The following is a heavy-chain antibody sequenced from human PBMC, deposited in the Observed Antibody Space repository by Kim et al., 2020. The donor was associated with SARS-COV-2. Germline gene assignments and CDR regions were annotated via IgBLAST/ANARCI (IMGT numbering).Heavy chain of an antibody. V-gene: IGHV3-30*01. J-gene: IGHJ4*02. Sequence: NKYTVDTQKGRITIPRDTSKNALYRHMNSLRAEDTSVYYCAREAPYYFDYWGQGTLVTVSS. CDR2: NK. CDR3: AREAPYYFDY.